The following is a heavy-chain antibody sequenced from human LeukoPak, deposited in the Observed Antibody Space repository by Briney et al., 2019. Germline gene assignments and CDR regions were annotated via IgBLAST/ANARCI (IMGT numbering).Heavy chain of an antibody. CDR1: GGSISSGGYY. Sequence: SETLSLTCTVSGGSISSGGYYWSWIRQHPGKGLEWIGYIYYSGSTYYNPSLKSRVTISVDTSKNLFSLKLSSVTAADTAVYYCARGDDPNAFDIWGQGTMVTVSS. CDR3: ARGDDPNAFDI. V-gene: IGHV4-31*03. CDR2: IYYSGST. J-gene: IGHJ3*02.